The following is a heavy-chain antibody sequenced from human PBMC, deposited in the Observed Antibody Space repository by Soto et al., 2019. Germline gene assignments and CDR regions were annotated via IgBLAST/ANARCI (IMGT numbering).Heavy chain of an antibody. CDR2: IYYTGTT. V-gene: IGHV4-59*01. CDR3: ARTKIIAAARYFDS. Sequence: SETLSLTCTVSDDSIRSYYWSWIRQSPGKQLDWIGHIYYTGTTNYSPSLKSRVTMSIDTSQNQFSLRLSSITAADTAIYYCARTKIIAAARYFDSWGPGTPVTVSS. D-gene: IGHD2-15*01. CDR1: DDSIRSYY. J-gene: IGHJ4*02.